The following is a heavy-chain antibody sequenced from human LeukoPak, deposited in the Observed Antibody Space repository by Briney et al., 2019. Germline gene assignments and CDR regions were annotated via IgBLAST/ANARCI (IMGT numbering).Heavy chain of an antibody. Sequence: GGSLRLSCAASGFTFSNYTMNWVRQAPGKGLEWVSSISSSSYIYYADSVKGRFTISRDNSKNTLYLQMNSLRAEDTAVYYCAKVVPGGHDQADYWGQGTLVTVSS. D-gene: IGHD3-10*01. J-gene: IGHJ4*02. CDR3: AKVVPGGHDQADY. CDR2: ISSSSYI. V-gene: IGHV3-21*04. CDR1: GFTFSNYT.